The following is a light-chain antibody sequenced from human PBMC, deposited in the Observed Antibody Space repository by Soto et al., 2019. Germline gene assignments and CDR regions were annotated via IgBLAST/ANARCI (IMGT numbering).Light chain of an antibody. Sequence: DIQMTQSPSSLSASFGDRVTLTCRASQSIDTYLNWYQQKPGTAPKLLMYAASTLHSGVPSRFSGSGSGTDFTLTISRLEPEDFAVYYCQQYGSSYTFGQGTKLEIK. CDR2: AAS. CDR1: QSIDTY. CDR3: QQYGSSYT. V-gene: IGKV1-39*01. J-gene: IGKJ2*01.